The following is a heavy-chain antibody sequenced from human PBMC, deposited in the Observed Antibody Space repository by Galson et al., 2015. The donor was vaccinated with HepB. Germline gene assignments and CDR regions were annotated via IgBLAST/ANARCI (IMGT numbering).Heavy chain of an antibody. Sequence: AISGDSVSSNSAAWNWIRQSPSRGLEWLGRTYYRSKWYNDYAVSVKSRIIINPDTSKNQFSLQLNSVTPEDTAVYYCAREREIGTRYAWFDPWGQGTLVTVSS. CDR1: GDSVSSNSAA. D-gene: IGHD1-7*01. V-gene: IGHV6-1*01. CDR3: AREREIGTRYAWFDP. J-gene: IGHJ5*02. CDR2: TYYRSKWYN.